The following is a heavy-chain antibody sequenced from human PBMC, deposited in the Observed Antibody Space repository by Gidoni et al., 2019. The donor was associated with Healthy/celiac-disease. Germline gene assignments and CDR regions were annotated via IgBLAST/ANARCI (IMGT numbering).Heavy chain of an antibody. CDR2: IWYDGSNK. V-gene: IGHV3-33*01. CDR3: ARVRNDYGDYEAFDI. J-gene: IGHJ3*02. D-gene: IGHD4-17*01. Sequence: SSYGMHWVRQAPGKGLEWVAVIWYDGSNKYYADSVKGRFTISRDNSKNTLYLQMNSLRAEDTAVYYCARVRNDYGDYEAFDIWGQGTMVTVSS. CDR1: SSYG.